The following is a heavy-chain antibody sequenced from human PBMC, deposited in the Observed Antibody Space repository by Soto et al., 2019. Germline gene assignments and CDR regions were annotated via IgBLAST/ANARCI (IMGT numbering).Heavy chain of an antibody. CDR2: ISGYNGNT. V-gene: IGHV1-18*01. J-gene: IGHJ4*02. CDR1: GYTLTSYG. CDR3: ASTVYYYASRSRGWADY. D-gene: IGHD3-22*01. Sequence: ASVKGSCKASGYTLTSYGISWVRHAPGRGLEWMGWISGYNGNTTYAQKLQGRVTMTRDTPTRAAYMELRRLRSDDTAVYYCASTVYYYASRSRGWADYWGQGTLVRASS.